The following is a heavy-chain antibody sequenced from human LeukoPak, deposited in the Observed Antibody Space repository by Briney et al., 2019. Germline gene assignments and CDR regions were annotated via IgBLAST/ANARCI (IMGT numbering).Heavy chain of an antibody. CDR1: GGSISSSNW. V-gene: IGHV4-4*02. Sequence: SGTLSLTCAVSGGSISSSNWWSWVRQPPGKGLEWIGEIYHSGSTNYNPSLKSRVTISVDKSKNQFSLKLSSVTAADTAVYYCAREIELYKWEPTYDYWGQGTLVTVSS. D-gene: IGHD1-26*01. J-gene: IGHJ4*02. CDR3: AREIELYKWEPTYDY. CDR2: IYHSGST.